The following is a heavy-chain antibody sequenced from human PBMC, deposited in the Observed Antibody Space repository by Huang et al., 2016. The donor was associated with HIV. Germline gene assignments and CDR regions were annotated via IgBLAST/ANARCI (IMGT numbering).Heavy chain of an antibody. CDR1: GFTFSSYW. Sequence: EVQLVESGGGLVQPGGSLRLSCAASGFTFSSYWMHWVRQAPGKGLVWVARINSDGSRTNYADSVKGRFTISRDNAKNTLYLQMNSLRVEDTAVYYCARDTDVRGGLDYWGQGTLVTVSS. CDR3: ARDTDVRGGLDY. J-gene: IGHJ4*02. D-gene: IGHD4-17*01. V-gene: IGHV3-74*01. CDR2: INSDGSRT.